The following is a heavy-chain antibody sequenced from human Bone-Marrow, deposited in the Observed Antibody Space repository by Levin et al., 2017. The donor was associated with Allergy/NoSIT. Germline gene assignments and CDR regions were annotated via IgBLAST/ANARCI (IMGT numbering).Heavy chain of an antibody. CDR3: ARDKGCSSTTCYRPFDP. J-gene: IGHJ5*02. V-gene: IGHV3-48*01. CDR2: ISSSSDTI. Sequence: PGGSLRLSCAASGFTFSSYSMNWVRQAPGKGLEWISYISSSSDTIYYADSVKGRFTMSRDNAKNSLYLQMNSLRAEDTAVYYCARDKGCSSTTCYRPFDPWGQGTLVTVSS. D-gene: IGHD2-2*01. CDR1: GFTFSSYS.